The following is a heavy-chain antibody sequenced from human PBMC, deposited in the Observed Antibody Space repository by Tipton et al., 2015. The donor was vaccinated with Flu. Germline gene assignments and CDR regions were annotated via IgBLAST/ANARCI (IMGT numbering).Heavy chain of an antibody. D-gene: IGHD3-22*01. Sequence: QVQLVQSGAEVKKPGTSVKVSCRASGYTFTNFGISWVRQVPGQGLEWMGWINAYNGNADYGQKVKGRVTMTTDTSTSTAYMELRSLRFDDTAVYYCARRMGDSSGSLWDSWGQGTPVTVSS. J-gene: IGHJ4*02. CDR3: ARRMGDSSGSLWDS. CDR1: GYTFTNFG. V-gene: IGHV1-18*01. CDR2: INAYNGNA.